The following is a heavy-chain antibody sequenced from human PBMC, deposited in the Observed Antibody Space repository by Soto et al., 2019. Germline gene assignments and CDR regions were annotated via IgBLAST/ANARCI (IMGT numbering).Heavy chain of an antibody. CDR3: AKAPTKTTVTAYYFDY. V-gene: IGHV3-23*01. CDR1: GFTFSSYA. CDR2: ISGSGGST. J-gene: IGHJ4*02. Sequence: GGSLRLSCAASGFTFSSYAMSWVRQAPGKGLEWVSAISGSGGSTYYADSVKGRFTISRDNSKNTLYLQMNSLRAEDTAVYYCAKAPTKTTVTAYYFDYWGQGTLVTVSS. D-gene: IGHD4-17*01.